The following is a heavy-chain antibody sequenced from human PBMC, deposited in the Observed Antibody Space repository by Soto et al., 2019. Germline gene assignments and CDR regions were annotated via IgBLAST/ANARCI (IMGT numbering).Heavy chain of an antibody. V-gene: IGHV3-30*18. J-gene: IGHJ4*02. CDR1: GFTFSSYG. Sequence: QVQLVESGGGVVQPGRSLRLSCAASGFTFSSYGMHWVRQAPGKGLEWVAVISYDGSNKYYADSLKGRLTISRDNSKNALYLQMNSLRAEDTAVYYCAKLGTYYDFWSGYSKNLYFHYWGQGTLVTVSS. CDR2: ISYDGSNK. CDR3: AKLGTYYDFWSGYSKNLYFHY. D-gene: IGHD3-3*01.